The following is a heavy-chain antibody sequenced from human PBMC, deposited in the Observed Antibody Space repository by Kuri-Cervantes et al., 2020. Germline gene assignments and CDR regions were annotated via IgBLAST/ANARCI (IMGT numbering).Heavy chain of an antibody. CDR3: ARDSILTGTYYGMDV. Sequence: GGSLRLSCAASGFTFSSYGMHWVRQAPGKGLEWVAIIWYDGSNKYYADSVKGRFTISRDNSKNTLYLQINSLRAEDTAVYYCARDSILTGTYYGMDVWGQGTTVTVSS. D-gene: IGHD3-9*01. CDR2: IWYDGSNK. V-gene: IGHV3-33*01. J-gene: IGHJ6*02. CDR1: GFTFSSYG.